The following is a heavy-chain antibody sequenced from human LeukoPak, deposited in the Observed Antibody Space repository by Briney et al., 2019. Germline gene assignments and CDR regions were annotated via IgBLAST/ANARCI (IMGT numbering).Heavy chain of an antibody. J-gene: IGHJ6*02. CDR3: ARGRYFDWSDSYGMDV. Sequence: SQTLSLTCTVSGGSISSGGYYWSWIRQPPGKGLEWIGYIYYSGSTYYNPSLKSRVTISVDTSKNQFSLKLSSVTAADTAVYYCARGRYFDWSDSYGMDVWGQGTTVTVSS. CDR2: IYYSGST. V-gene: IGHV4-30-4*01. D-gene: IGHD3-9*01. CDR1: GGSISSGGYY.